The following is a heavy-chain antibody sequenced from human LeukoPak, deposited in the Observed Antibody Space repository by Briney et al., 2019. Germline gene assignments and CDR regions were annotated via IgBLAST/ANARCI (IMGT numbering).Heavy chain of an antibody. Sequence: SETLSLTCTVSGGSISSYYWSWIRQPPGKGLEWIGYIYYSGSTNYNPSLKSRVTISVDTSKNQFSLKLSSVTAADTAVYYCARVPQGLLFPVGPWGQGTLVTVSS. D-gene: IGHD2-21*01. CDR1: GGSISSYY. CDR2: IYYSGST. J-gene: IGHJ5*02. V-gene: IGHV4-59*01. CDR3: ARVPQGLLFPVGP.